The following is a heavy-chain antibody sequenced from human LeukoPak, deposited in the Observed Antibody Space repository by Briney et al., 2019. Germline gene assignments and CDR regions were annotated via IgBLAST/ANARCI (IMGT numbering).Heavy chain of an antibody. CDR1: GYTFTGYY. D-gene: IGHD4-17*01. CDR3: ARGTVTFSYWYFDL. V-gene: IGHV1-2*02. J-gene: IGHJ2*01. Sequence: GASVKVSCKASGYTFTGYYMHWVRQAPGQGLEWMGWINPNSGGTNYAQKFQGRVTMTRDTSISTAYMELSRLRSDDTAVYYCARGTVTFSYWYFDLWARGTLVTVSS. CDR2: INPNSGGT.